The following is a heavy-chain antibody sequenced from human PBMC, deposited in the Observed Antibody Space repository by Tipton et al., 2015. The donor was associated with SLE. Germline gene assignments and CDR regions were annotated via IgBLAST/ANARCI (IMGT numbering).Heavy chain of an antibody. CDR1: GGSFSGYY. D-gene: IGHD4-17*01. J-gene: IGHJ4*02. V-gene: IGHV4-34*01. CDR3: ARGDYGDLYYFDY. Sequence: TLSLTCAVYGGSFSGYYWSWIRQPPGKGPEWIGEINHSGSTNYNPSLKSRVTISVDTSKNQFPLKLSSVTAADTAVYYCARGDYGDLYYFDYWGQGTLVTVSS. CDR2: INHSGST.